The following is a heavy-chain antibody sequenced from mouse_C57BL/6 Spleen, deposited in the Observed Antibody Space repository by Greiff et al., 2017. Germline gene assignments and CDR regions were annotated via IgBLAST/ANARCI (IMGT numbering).Heavy chain of an antibody. V-gene: IGHV1-64*01. CDR2: IHPNSGST. J-gene: IGHJ4*01. CDR1: GYTFTSYW. CDR3: AREGLYGLGALDY. D-gene: IGHD2-2*01. Sequence: QVQLQQPGAELVKPGASVKLSCKASGYTFTSYWMHWVKQRPGQGLEWIGMIHPNSGSTNYNEKFKSKATLTVDKSSSTAYMQLSSLTSEDSAVYYCAREGLYGLGALDYWGQGTSVTVSS.